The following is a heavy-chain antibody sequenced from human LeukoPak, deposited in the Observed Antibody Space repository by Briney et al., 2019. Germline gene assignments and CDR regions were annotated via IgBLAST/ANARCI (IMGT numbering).Heavy chain of an antibody. V-gene: IGHV3-74*01. D-gene: IGHD6-13*01. CDR3: ASIVAAVTNAFDI. CDR2: IKSDGSVT. J-gene: IGHJ3*02. Sequence: TGGSLRLSCAASGFTFSSYWMHWVRQAPGKGLVWVSRIKSDGSVTTYADSVKGRFTISRDNSKSTLYLQMNSLRAEDTAVYYCASIVAAVTNAFDIWGQGTMVTVSS. CDR1: GFTFSSYW.